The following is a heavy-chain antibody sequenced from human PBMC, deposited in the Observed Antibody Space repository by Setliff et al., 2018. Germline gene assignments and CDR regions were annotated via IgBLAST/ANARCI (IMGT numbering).Heavy chain of an antibody. J-gene: IGHJ4*02. V-gene: IGHV3-7*01. CDR1: GFTFSNYW. CDR3: ARSINGYQQRYDI. Sequence: GGSLRLSCTASGFTFSNYWMTWVRQAPGKGLEWVASIKQDGSKVYYADSVKGRFTISRDNAKNSLYLLMKSVRVDDTAVYYCARSINGYQQRYDIWGQGALVTVSS. CDR2: IKQDGSKV. D-gene: IGHD3-22*01.